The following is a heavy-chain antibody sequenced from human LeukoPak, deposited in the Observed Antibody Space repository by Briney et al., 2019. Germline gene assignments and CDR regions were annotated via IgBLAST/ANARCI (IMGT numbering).Heavy chain of an antibody. D-gene: IGHD5-24*01. CDR2: IKSFNNGGTI. CDR3: TTPHDGYDRV. Sequence: PGGSLRLSCAASGFTFSTAWMIWVRQAPGKGLEWVGRIKSFNNGGTIDYSAPVKGRFTISRDDSKNTLYLQMNNLKNEDTAIYFCTTPHDGYDRVGGQGTLVTVSS. J-gene: IGHJ4*02. CDR1: GFTFSTAW. V-gene: IGHV3-15*07.